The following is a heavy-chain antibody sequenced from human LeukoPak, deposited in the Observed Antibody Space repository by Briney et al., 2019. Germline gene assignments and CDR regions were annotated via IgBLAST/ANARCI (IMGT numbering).Heavy chain of an antibody. CDR2: ISYDGSNR. Sequence: GGSLRLSCAASRFTFSTYARHWVRQAPGKGLEWVAVISYDGSNRYYADSVKGRFTISRDNAKNSLYLQMNSLRAEDTALYYCAKDASHSSGWYYFDYWGQGTLVTVSS. CDR3: AKDASHSSGWYYFDY. D-gene: IGHD6-19*01. V-gene: IGHV3-30-3*01. CDR1: RFTFSTYA. J-gene: IGHJ4*02.